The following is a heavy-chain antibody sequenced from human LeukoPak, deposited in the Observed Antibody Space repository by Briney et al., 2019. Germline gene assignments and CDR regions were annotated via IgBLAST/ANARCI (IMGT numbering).Heavy chain of an antibody. CDR2: ISYDGSNK. J-gene: IGHJ3*02. CDR1: GFTFSSYG. V-gene: IGHV3-30*18. CDR3: AKLGLVFSFPPDDAFDI. Sequence: PGGSLRLSCAASGFTFSSYGMHWVRQAPGKGLEWVAVISYDGSNKYYADSVKGRFTISRDNSKNTLYLQMNSLRAEDKAVYYCAKLGLVFSFPPDDAFDIWGQGTMVTVSS. D-gene: IGHD1-14*01.